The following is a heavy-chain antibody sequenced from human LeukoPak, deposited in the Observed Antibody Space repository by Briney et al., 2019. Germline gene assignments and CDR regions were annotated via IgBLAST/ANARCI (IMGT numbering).Heavy chain of an antibody. V-gene: IGHV3-21*01. CDR1: GFTFSAYN. CDR2: ITTSSSYM. CDR3: ARVLTGYYTSYYYYMDV. D-gene: IGHD3-9*01. J-gene: IGHJ6*03. Sequence: PGGSLRLSCAASGFTFSAYNMNWVRRTPGKGLEWVSSITTSSSYMFYADSVRGRFTISRDNAENSLYLQMNSLRDEDTAVYYCARVLTGYYTSYYYYMDVWGKGTTVTISS.